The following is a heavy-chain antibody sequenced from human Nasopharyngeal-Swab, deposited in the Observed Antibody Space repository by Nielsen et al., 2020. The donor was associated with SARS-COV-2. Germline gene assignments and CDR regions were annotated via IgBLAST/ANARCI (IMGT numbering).Heavy chain of an antibody. Sequence: GSLRLSCSVSDKSISSTTHYWGWIRQPTGKGLEWIGDTYYGGNPNYNPSLQSRLTISVDTSKNNFSLKLNSVTAADTAVYYCARRSYYSDASAYFFDYWGRGTLVTVSP. CDR3: ARRSYYSDASAYFFDY. J-gene: IGHJ4*01. CDR1: DKSISSTTHY. D-gene: IGHD3-22*01. CDR2: TYYGGNP. V-gene: IGHV4-39*02.